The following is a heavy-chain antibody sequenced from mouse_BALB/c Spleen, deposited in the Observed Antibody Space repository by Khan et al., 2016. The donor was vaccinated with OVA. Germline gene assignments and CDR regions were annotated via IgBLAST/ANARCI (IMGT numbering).Heavy chain of an antibody. J-gene: IGHJ3*01. D-gene: IGHD4-1*01. V-gene: IGHV14-3*02. CDR2: IDPANGNT. CDR3: ARGYWDVFAY. CDR1: GFNIKDTY. Sequence: MQLQESGAELVKPGASVKLSCTASGFNIKDTYMHWVKQRPEQGLEWIGRIDPANGNTKYDPKFQGKATITADTSSNTAYLQLSSLTSEDTAVYYCARGYWDVFAYWGQGTLVTVSA.